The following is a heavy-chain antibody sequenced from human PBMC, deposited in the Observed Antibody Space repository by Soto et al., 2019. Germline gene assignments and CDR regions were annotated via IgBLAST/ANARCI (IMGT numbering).Heavy chain of an antibody. D-gene: IGHD4-17*01. V-gene: IGHV1-3*01. CDR3: ARDRASGDSIFDY. Sequence: ASVKVSCKASGYTFTSYAMHWVRQAPGQRLEWMGWINAGNGNTKYSQKFQGRVTITRDTSASTAYMELSSLRSEDTAVYYCARDRASGDSIFDYWGQGTLVTVSS. J-gene: IGHJ4*02. CDR2: INAGNGNT. CDR1: GYTFTSYA.